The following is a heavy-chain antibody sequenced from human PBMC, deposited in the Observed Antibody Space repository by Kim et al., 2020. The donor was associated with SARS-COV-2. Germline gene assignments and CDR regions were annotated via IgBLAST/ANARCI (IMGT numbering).Heavy chain of an antibody. CDR3: ARAPNDSSSPAFDY. Sequence: GGSLRLSCAASGFTFSSYDMHWVRQATGKGLEWVSAIGTAGDTYYPGSVKGRFTISRENAKNSLYLQMNSLRAGDTAVYYCARAPNDSSSPAFDYWGQGTLVTVSS. D-gene: IGHD6-6*01. J-gene: IGHJ4*02. CDR2: IGTAGDT. CDR1: GFTFSSYD. V-gene: IGHV3-13*01.